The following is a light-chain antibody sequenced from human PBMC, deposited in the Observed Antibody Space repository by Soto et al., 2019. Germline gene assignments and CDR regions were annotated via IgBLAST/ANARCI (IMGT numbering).Light chain of an antibody. V-gene: IGKV1-33*01. CDR3: QQFDNEPFT. CDR2: DAS. J-gene: IGKJ5*01. CDR1: QDITNY. Sequence: DIQMTQSPSSLSASVGDRVTIICQASQDITNYLNWYQQKPGKAPKLLIYDASNLETGVPSRFSGSGSGTHFSFTISSLQPEDIATYYCQQFDNEPFTFGQGTRLEMK.